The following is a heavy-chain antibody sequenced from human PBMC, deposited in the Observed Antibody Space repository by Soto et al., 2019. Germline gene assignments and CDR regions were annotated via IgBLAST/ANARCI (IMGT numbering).Heavy chain of an antibody. CDR1: GGSIRSSNW. Sequence: RETLSLTCAVSGGSIRSSNWWSWGRQPLGKGLEWIGEIYHSGSTNYNPSLKSRVTISVDKSKNQFSLKLSSVTAADTAVYYCARDSGERSSYGFYYDGMDVCGQGPTVT. CDR2: IYHSGST. D-gene: IGHD6-6*01. V-gene: IGHV4-4*03. J-gene: IGHJ6*02. CDR3: ARDSGERSSYGFYYDGMDV.